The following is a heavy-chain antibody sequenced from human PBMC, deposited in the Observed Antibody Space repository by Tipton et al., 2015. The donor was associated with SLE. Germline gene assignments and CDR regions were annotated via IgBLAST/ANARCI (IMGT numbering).Heavy chain of an antibody. Sequence: QLVQSGAEVKKPGASVKVSCKASGYTFTSHYVHWVRQAPGQGLEWMGIVIPLGGSPIYAQNFQGRVIMTRDTSTSTVYMELNSLRTEDTAVYYCARYYYMDVWGKGTTVTVSS. CDR3: ARYYYMDV. V-gene: IGHV1-46*01. CDR2: VIPLGGSP. J-gene: IGHJ6*03. CDR1: GYTFTSHY.